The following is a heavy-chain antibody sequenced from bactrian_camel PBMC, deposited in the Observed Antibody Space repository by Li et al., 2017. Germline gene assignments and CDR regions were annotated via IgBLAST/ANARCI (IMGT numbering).Heavy chain of an antibody. J-gene: IGHJ6*01. D-gene: IGHD7*01. CDR2: FHSQGRTR. Sequence: HVQLVESGGGSVQPGGSLRLSCAISGTPSPGYCVGWFRQAPGQGREGIAGFHSQGRTRYTDAVKGRFTISRDDLQMNSLKSEDTGLHYCATSLTDNWLRGFGYWGQGTQVTVS. CDR3: ATSLTDNWLRGFGY. CDR1: GTPSPGYC. V-gene: IGHV3S6*01.